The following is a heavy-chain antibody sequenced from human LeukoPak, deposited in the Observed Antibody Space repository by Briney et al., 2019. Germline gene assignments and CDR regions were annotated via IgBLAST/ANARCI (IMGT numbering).Heavy chain of an antibody. D-gene: IGHD2-2*01. CDR2: IYYSGST. Sequence: PSETLSLTCTVSGGSISSSSYYWGWIRQPPGKGLEWIGSIYYSGSTYYNPSLKSRVTISVDTSKNQFSLKPSSLTAADTAVYYCARLLPALVVPAVIWFDPWGQGTLVTVSS. CDR3: ARLLPALVVPAVIWFDP. J-gene: IGHJ5*02. V-gene: IGHV4-39*01. CDR1: GGSISSSSYY.